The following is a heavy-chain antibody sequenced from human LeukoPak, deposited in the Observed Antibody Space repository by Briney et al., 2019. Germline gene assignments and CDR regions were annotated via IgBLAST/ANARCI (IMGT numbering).Heavy chain of an antibody. J-gene: IGHJ4*02. CDR1: GYTFTSYY. CDR3: ARDAFNLDSSGYYHPDY. D-gene: IGHD3-22*01. V-gene: IGHV1-46*01. CDR2: INSSGGST. Sequence: ASVTVSCKASGYTFTSYYMHWVRQAPGQGLEWMGIINSSGGSTSYAQKFQGRVTMTRDTSTSTVYMELSSLRSEDTAVYYCARDAFNLDSSGYYHPDYWGQGTLVTVSS.